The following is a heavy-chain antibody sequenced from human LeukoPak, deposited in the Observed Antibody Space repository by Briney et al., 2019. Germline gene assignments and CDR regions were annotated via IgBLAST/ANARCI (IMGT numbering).Heavy chain of an antibody. Sequence: GGSLRLSCAASGFTVSSNYMSWVRQAPGKGLEWVSVIYSGGSTYYADSVKGRFTISRDNSKNTLYLQMNSLRAEDTAVYYCAREITMVRGSYYYYHGMDVWGKGTTVTVSS. J-gene: IGHJ6*04. CDR2: IYSGGST. D-gene: IGHD3-10*01. CDR3: AREITMVRGSYYYYHGMDV. V-gene: IGHV3-53*01. CDR1: GFTVSSNY.